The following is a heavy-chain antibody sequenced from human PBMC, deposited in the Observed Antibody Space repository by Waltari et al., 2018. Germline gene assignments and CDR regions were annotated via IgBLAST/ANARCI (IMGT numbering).Heavy chain of an antibody. V-gene: IGHV4-61*02. J-gene: IGHJ4*02. CDR3: ARGGRDSLTEY. Sequence: QVQLQESGPGLVKPSQTLSLTCTVSGGSISSGSYYWSWIRQPAGKGLEWIGRSYTSGSTDDNPSLKSRVTISVDTSKNQFSLKLSSVTAADTAVYYCARGGRDSLTEYWGQGTLVTVSS. CDR2: SYTSGST. D-gene: IGHD3-9*01. CDR1: GGSISSGSYY.